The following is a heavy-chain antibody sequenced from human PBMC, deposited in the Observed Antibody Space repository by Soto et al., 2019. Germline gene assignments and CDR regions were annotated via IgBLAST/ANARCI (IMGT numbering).Heavy chain of an antibody. J-gene: IGHJ4*02. CDR1: GFTFSSYA. Sequence: GGSLRLSCAASGFTFSSYAMHWVRQAPGKGLEWVAVISYDGSNKYYADSVKGRFTISRDNSKNTLYLQMNSLRAEDTAVYYCARGGYCSGGSCYRYFDYWGQGTLVTSPQ. D-gene: IGHD2-15*01. CDR3: ARGGYCSGGSCYRYFDY. V-gene: IGHV3-30-3*01. CDR2: ISYDGSNK.